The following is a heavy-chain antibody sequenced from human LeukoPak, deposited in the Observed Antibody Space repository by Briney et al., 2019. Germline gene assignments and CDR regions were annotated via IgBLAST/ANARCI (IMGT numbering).Heavy chain of an antibody. CDR1: GYTFTDYY. Sequence: ASVKVSCKASGYTFTDYYVHWVLQAPGQGLEWMGRINPNSGGTNYAQKFQGRVTMTRDTSISTVYMELSRLKSDDTAVYYCARWGPLRLPGGYWGQGTLVTVSS. CDR3: ARWGPLRLPGGY. J-gene: IGHJ4*02. CDR2: INPNSGGT. D-gene: IGHD3-16*01. V-gene: IGHV1-2*06.